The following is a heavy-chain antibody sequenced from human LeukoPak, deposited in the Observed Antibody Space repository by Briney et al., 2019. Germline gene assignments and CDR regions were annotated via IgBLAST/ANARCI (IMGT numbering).Heavy chain of an antibody. CDR1: GDSVSSNSAA. D-gene: IGHD2-2*01. CDR3: ARVGADQLPPYYYYGMDV. Sequence: SQTLSLTCAISGDSVSSNSAARNWIRQSPSRGLEWLGRTYYRSKWYNDYAVSVKSRITINPDTSKNQFSLQLNSVTPEDTAVYYCARVGADQLPPYYYYGMDVWGQGTTVTVSS. V-gene: IGHV6-1*01. CDR2: TYYRSKWYN. J-gene: IGHJ6*02.